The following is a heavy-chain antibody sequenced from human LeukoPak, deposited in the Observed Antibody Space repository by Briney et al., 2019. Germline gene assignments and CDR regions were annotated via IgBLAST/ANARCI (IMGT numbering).Heavy chain of an antibody. CDR3: ARQITMVRGVTVTDWFDP. CDR1: GGSISSSSYY. V-gene: IGHV4-39*01. D-gene: IGHD3-10*01. CDR2: IYYSGST. J-gene: IGHJ5*02. Sequence: SETLSLTCTVSGGSISSSSYYWGSIRQPPGKGLEWIGSIYYSGSTYYNPSLKSRVTISVDTSKNQFSLKLSSVTAADTAVYYCARQITMVRGVTVTDWFDPWGQGTLVTVSS.